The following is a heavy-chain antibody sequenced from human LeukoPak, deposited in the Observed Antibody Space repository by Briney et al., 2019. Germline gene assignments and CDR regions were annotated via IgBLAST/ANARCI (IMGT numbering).Heavy chain of an antibody. CDR1: GYTFTGDY. CDR3: ARDIGAAAGITN. CDR2: INPNSGGT. J-gene: IGHJ4*02. V-gene: IGHV1-2*02. D-gene: IGHD6-13*01. Sequence: ASVKVSCKASGYTFTGDYMHWVRQAPGQGLEWMGWINPNSGGTNYAQKFQGRVTMTRDTSISIAYMELSRLRSDDTAVYYCARDIGAAAGITNWGQGTLVTVSS.